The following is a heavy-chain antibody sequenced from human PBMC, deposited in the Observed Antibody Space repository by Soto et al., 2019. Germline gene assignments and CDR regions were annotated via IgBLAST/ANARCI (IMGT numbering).Heavy chain of an antibody. Sequence: QVQLVQSGAEVMQPGASVKVSCKASGYTFTSYYIQWVRQAPGQGLEWMGIINPSGGSTNYAQKSQGRVTMTRGTSTSAVYMELRSLRSEDTATYYCSSGYPPGDQRGNLPGAFWGQGTLVTVSS. CDR2: INPSGGST. CDR1: GYTFTSYY. D-gene: IGHD2-15*01. J-gene: IGHJ4*02. V-gene: IGHV1-46*03. CDR3: SSGYPPGDQRGNLPGAF.